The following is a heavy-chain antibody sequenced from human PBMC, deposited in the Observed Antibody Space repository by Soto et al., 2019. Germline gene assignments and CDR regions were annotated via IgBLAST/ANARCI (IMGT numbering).Heavy chain of an antibody. D-gene: IGHD1-1*01. CDR1: SGSISRYY. J-gene: IGHJ3*02. Sequence: SETLSLTCTVSSGSISRYYWTWIRQPPGKGLEWIGHISYSGSTNYNPSLKSRVTISADTSKNQFSLKLSSVTAADTAVYYCASRVRIDAFDIWGQGTMVTVS. V-gene: IGHV4-59*08. CDR2: ISYSGST. CDR3: ASRVRIDAFDI.